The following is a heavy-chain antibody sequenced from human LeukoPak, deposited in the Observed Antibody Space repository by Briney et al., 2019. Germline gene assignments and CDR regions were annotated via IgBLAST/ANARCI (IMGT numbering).Heavy chain of an antibody. Sequence: GGSLRLSCAASGFTFSSYEMNWVRQAPGKGLEWVSYISSSGRTTYYADSVKGRFTISRDNAKNSLYLQMNSLRVEDTAVYYCAKVANYYYGPETYYFFEHWGQGTPVTASS. V-gene: IGHV3-48*03. CDR1: GFTFSSYE. J-gene: IGHJ4*02. CDR3: AKVANYYYGPETYYFFEH. CDR2: ISSSGRTT. D-gene: IGHD3-10*01.